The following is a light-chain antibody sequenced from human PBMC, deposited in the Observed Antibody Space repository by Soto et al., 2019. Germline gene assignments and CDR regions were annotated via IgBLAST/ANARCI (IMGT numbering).Light chain of an antibody. CDR3: QQYNSQWT. CDR2: AAS. Sequence: DIQMTQSPSTLSASVGDRVIITCRASQSISDYLAWYQQKPGKAPKLLIYAASNLESGVPSTFSGSGSGTEFTLTISSLQPDDFATYYCQQYNSQWTFGQGTKVDIK. CDR1: QSISDY. V-gene: IGKV1-5*01. J-gene: IGKJ1*01.